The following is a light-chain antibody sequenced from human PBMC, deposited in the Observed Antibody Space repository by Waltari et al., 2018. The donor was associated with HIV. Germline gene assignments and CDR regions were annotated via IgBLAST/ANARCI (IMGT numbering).Light chain of an antibody. CDR3: QQYGSSPVVYT. J-gene: IGKJ2*01. CDR2: GAS. Sequence: EIVLTPSPGTLSLSPVERATLACRASQSVSSSYLALYQQKPGQAPRLLIYGASSRATGIPDRFSGSGSGTDFTLTISRLEPEDFAVYYCQQYGSSPVVYTFGQGTKLAIK. V-gene: IGKV3-20*01. CDR1: QSVSSSY.